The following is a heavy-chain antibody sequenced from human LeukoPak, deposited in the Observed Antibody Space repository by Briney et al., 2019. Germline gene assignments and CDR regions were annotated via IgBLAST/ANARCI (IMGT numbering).Heavy chain of an antibody. J-gene: IGHJ4*02. CDR3: ARNSWGLDY. V-gene: IGHV1-46*01. Sequence: ASVKVSCKASGYTFTSYYMHWVRQAPGQGLEWMGVINTNSGGTTYTQKFQGRVTMTRDTSTSTHYMELRSLRSEDTAVYYCARNSWGLDYWGQGILVTVSS. CDR2: INTNSGGT. CDR1: GYTFTSYY. D-gene: IGHD7-27*01.